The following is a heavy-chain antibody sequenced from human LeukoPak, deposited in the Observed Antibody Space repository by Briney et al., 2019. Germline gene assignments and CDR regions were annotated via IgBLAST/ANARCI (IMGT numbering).Heavy chain of an antibody. Sequence: PGGSLRLSCAASGFSVTNAWMNWVCQAPGKGLEWVGRLKSKTNGGTTDYAAPVKGRFTISRDDSKDTLSLQMNSLKTEDTAVYYCLCNFDYWGQGTLVTVSS. J-gene: IGHJ4*02. CDR2: LKSKTNGGTT. CDR1: GFSVTNAW. CDR3: LCNFDY. V-gene: IGHV3-15*01. D-gene: IGHD3-10*02.